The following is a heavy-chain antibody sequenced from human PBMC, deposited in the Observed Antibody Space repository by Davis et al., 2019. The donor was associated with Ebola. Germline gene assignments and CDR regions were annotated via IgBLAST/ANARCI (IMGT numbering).Heavy chain of an antibody. Sequence: PSETLSLTCAVYGGSFSGYYWSWIRQPPGKGLEWIGEINHSGSTNYNPSLKSRVTISVDTSKNQFSLKLSSVTAADTAVYYCARVFPTYYFDYWGQGTLVTVSS. V-gene: IGHV4-34*01. J-gene: IGHJ4*02. CDR3: ARVFPTYYFDY. D-gene: IGHD3-3*01. CDR2: INHSGST. CDR1: GGSFSGYY.